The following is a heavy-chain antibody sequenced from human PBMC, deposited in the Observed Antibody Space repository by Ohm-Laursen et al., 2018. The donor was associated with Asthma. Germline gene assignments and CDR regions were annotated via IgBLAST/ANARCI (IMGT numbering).Heavy chain of an antibody. CDR1: GGPISSSSYY. CDR2: INHSGST. CDR3: ARVGYCSGGSCSHH. J-gene: IGHJ5*02. Sequence: SDTLSLTCTVSGGPISSSSYYWGCIRQPPGKGLEWIGEINHSGSTNYNPSLKSRVTISVDTSKNQFSLKLSSVTAADTAVYYCARVGYCSGGSCSHHWGQGTLVTVSS. V-gene: IGHV4-39*07. D-gene: IGHD2-15*01.